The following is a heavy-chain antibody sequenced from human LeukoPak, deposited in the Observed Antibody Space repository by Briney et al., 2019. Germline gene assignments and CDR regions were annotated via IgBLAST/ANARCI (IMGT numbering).Heavy chain of an antibody. CDR1: GGSFSGYY. CDR3: ARGGYGRRYYFDY. CDR2: INHSGST. J-gene: IGHJ4*02. Sequence: PSGTLSLTCALYGGSFSGYYWSWIRQPPGKGLEGIGEINHSGSTNYNPSLKRRVTISVDTSKHQFSLKLSSVTAADTAVYYCARGGYGRRYYFDYWGQGTLVTVSS. V-gene: IGHV4-34*01. D-gene: IGHD1-1*01.